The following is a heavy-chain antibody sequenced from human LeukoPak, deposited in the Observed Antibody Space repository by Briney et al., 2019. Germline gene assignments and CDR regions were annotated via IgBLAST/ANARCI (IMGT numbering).Heavy chain of an antibody. J-gene: IGHJ4*02. Sequence: PGGSLRLSCAASGFTVSINYMSWVRQAPGKGLEWVSGISDSGGSTYYADSAKGRCTISRDNSKNTVSLQMNNLRAEDTAVYFCARHDSFIPYWGQGTLVTVTS. V-gene: IGHV3-53*01. D-gene: IGHD3-16*02. CDR3: ARHDSFIPY. CDR2: ISDSGGST. CDR1: GFTVSINY.